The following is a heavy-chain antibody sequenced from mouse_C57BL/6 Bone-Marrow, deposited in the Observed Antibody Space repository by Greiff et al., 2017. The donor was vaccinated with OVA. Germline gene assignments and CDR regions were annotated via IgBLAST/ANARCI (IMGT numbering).Heavy chain of an antibody. V-gene: IGHV1-23*01. J-gene: IGHJ4*01. CDR2: IDPETCGT. CDR1: GYTFTDYE. Sequence: VQGVESGAELVRPGASVKLSCKASGYTFTDYEMHCVKQTPVHGLEWIGAIDPETCGTAFNQKFKGKATLTADKSSSTAYMGVRSLTTEDSAIYYCTRRKKTYYSNFYAMDYWGQGTSVTVSS. CDR3: TRRKKTYYSNFYAMDY. D-gene: IGHD2-5*01.